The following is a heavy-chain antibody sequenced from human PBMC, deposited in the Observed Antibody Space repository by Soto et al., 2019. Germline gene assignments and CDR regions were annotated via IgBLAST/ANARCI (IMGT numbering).Heavy chain of an antibody. CDR1: GGSISSYY. V-gene: IGHV4-59*12. CDR3: AAAPWVPASSGAVDY. D-gene: IGHD2-2*01. Sequence: PSETLSLTCTVSGGSISSYYWSWIRQPPGKGLEWIGYIYYSGSTNYNPSLKSRVTISVDTSKNQFSLKLSSVTAADTAVYYCAAAPWVPASSGAVDYWGQGTLVTVSS. J-gene: IGHJ4*02. CDR2: IYYSGST.